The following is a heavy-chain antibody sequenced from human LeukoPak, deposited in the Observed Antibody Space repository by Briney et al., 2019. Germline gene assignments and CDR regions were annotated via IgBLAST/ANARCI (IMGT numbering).Heavy chain of an antibody. CDR3: ARGVKRGTFDY. Sequence: GGSLRLSCAASGFTVSSNYMSWVRQAPGKGLEWVSVIYSGGSIYYADSVKGRFTISRDNAKSSLYLQMNSLRAEDTAVYYCARGVKRGTFDYWGQGTLVTVSS. J-gene: IGHJ4*02. CDR2: IYSGGSI. CDR1: GFTVSSNY. V-gene: IGHV3-53*01.